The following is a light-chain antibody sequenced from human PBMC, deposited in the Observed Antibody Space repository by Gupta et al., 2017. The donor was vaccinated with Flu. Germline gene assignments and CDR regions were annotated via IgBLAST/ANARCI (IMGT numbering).Light chain of an antibody. CDR3: ASRTSGSTLQV. V-gene: IGLV2-14*03. J-gene: IGLJ1*01. CDR2: GVN. Sequence: ITVSCTGTIGDVGDFDYDSWYQQHPGKVPQLMIYGVNNRPSGVSNRFSGSKSDSTASLTSSGLQAEDEADYYCASRTSGSTLQVFGTGTKVTVL. CDR1: IGDVGDFDY.